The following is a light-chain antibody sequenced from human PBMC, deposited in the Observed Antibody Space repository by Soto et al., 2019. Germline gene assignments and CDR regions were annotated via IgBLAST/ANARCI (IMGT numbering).Light chain of an antibody. CDR1: QGISIY. CDR2: AAS. J-gene: IGKJ4*01. CDR3: QKYNSAPLT. Sequence: DIQMTQSPSSLSASVGDRVTITCRASQGISIYLAWFQQKPGKVPKLLIYAASTLQSVVPSRFSGSGSGTDFTLTISILQPEDVATYYCQKYNSAPLTFGGGTKVEI. V-gene: IGKV1-27*01.